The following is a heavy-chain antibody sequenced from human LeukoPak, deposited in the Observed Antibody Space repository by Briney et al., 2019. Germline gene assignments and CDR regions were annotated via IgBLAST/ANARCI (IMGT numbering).Heavy chain of an antibody. D-gene: IGHD4-17*01. CDR2: IYYSGST. V-gene: IGHV4-39*07. CDR3: ARGKGNYGDPASFDY. Sequence: SETLSLTCTVSGGSISSSSYYWGWIRQPPGKGLEWIGSIYYSGSTYYNPSLKSRVTISVDTSKNQFSLKLSSVTAADTAVYYCARGKGNYGDPASFDYWGQGTLVTVSS. CDR1: GGSISSSSYY. J-gene: IGHJ4*02.